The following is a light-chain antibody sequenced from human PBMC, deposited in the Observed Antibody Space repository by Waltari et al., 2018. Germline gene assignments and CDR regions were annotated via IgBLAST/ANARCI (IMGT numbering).Light chain of an antibody. Sequence: DIQMTQSPSSVSASVGDRVTITCRASQGTSSWLAWYQQKPEKAPKLLIYAASSLQSGVPSRFSGSGSGTDFTLTISSLQPEDFATYYCQQANSFPYTFGQGTKLEIK. V-gene: IGKV1-12*01. CDR1: QGTSSW. CDR3: QQANSFPYT. CDR2: AAS. J-gene: IGKJ2*01.